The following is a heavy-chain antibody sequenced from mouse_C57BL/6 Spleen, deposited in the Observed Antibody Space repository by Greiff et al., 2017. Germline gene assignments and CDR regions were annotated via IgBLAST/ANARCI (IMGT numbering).Heavy chain of an antibody. V-gene: IGHV5-4*01. CDR2: ISGGGSYT. CDR1: GFTFSSYA. J-gene: IGHJ3*01. CDR3: ARDGKDGNDWFAY. Sequence: EVQVLESGAGLVKPGGSLKLSCAASGFTFSSYAMSWVRQTPEKRLEWVATISGGGSYTYYTDNVKGRFTISRDNAKNNLYLQMSQLKSEDTAMYYCARDGKDGNDWFAYWGQGTLVTVSA. D-gene: IGHD2-1*01.